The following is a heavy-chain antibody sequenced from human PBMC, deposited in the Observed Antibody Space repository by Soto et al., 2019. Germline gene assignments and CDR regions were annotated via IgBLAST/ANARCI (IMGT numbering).Heavy chain of an antibody. V-gene: IGHV4-34*01. CDR3: ARLNQQQLVPRYYYYGMDV. D-gene: IGHD6-13*01. Sequence: ETLSLTCAVYGGSFSGYYWSWIRQPPGKGLEWIGEINHSGSTNYNPSLKSRVTISVDTSKNQFSLKLSSVTAADTAVYYCARLNQQQLVPRYYYYGMDVWGQGTTVTVSS. J-gene: IGHJ6*02. CDR2: INHSGST. CDR1: GGSFSGYY.